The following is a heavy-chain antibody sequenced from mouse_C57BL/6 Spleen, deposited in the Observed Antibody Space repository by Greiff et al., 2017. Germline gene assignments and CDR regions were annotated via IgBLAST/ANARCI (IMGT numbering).Heavy chain of an antibody. D-gene: IGHD2-1*01. CDR3: ARVTLYAMDY. CDR2: ISSGSSTI. V-gene: IGHV5-17*01. Sequence: EVMLVESGGGLVKPGGSLKLSCAASGFTFSDYGMHWVRQAPEKGLEWVAYISSGSSTIYYADTVKGRFTISRDNAKNTLFLQMTSLRSEYSAMYYCARVTLYAMDYWGQGTSVTVSS. J-gene: IGHJ4*01. CDR1: GFTFSDYG.